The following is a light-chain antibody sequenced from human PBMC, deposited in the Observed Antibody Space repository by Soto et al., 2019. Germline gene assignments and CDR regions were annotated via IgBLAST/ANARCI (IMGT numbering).Light chain of an antibody. Sequence: EFVLTQSPGTLSLSPGERATLSCRSSQSLTNSFIAWYQQRPGQAPRLLIYDTSSRASGIPDRFSGSGSGTDFTLTISRLEPEDFAVYYCQLFGTSPKTFGQGTKVDI. CDR2: DTS. J-gene: IGKJ1*01. V-gene: IGKV3-20*01. CDR3: QLFGTSPKT. CDR1: QSLTNSF.